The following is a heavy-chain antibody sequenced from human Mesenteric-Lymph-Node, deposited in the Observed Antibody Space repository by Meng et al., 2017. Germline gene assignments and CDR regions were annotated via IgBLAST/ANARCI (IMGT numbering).Heavy chain of an antibody. D-gene: IGHD2-15*01. Sequence: ASVKVSCKASGYTFTSYDINWVRQATGQGLEWMGWMNPNSGNTGYAQKFQGRVTMTRNTSTSTAYMQLSSLRAEDTAVYYCATGHTFCVGGSCSSGLDAFDIWGQGTMVTVSS. CDR1: GYTFTSYD. CDR2: MNPNSGNT. CDR3: ATGHTFCVGGSCSSGLDAFDI. V-gene: IGHV1-8*01. J-gene: IGHJ3*02.